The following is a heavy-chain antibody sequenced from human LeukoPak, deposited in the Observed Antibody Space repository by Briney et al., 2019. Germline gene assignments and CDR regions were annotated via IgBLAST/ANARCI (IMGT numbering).Heavy chain of an antibody. CDR3: ASTRFNYGDYLSGDNWFDP. CDR2: IIPIFGIA. V-gene: IGHV1-69*04. Sequence: SVKVSCKASGGTFSSYAISWVRHAPGQGLEWRGRIIPIFGIANDAQKSQGRVTTTAEKPTSTAYMELSSMRSEDTAVYYCASTRFNYGDYLSGDNWFDPWGEGTLVTVSS. D-gene: IGHD4-17*01. CDR1: GGTFSSYA. J-gene: IGHJ5*02.